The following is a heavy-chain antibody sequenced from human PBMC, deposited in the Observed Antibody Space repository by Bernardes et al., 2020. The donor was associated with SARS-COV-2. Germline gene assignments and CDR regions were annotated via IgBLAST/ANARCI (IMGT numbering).Heavy chain of an antibody. CDR3: VRDGPDAEFFDS. CDR2: IWYDGSNE. CDR1: GFTFSHHG. Sequence: GGSLRLSCAASGFTFSHHGMHWVRQAPGKGLEWVANIWYDGSNEKYADSMKGRFTISRDNSKNTLYLQINSLRVEDTAVYYCVRDGPDAEFFDSWGQGALVTVSS. D-gene: IGHD3-10*01. V-gene: IGHV3-33*01. J-gene: IGHJ4*02.